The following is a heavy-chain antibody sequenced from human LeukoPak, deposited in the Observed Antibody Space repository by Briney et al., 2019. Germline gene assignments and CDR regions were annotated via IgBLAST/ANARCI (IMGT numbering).Heavy chain of an antibody. Sequence: GASVKVSCKASGGTFSSYAISWVRQAPGQGLEWMGGIIPIFGTANYAQKFQGRVTITTDESTSTAYMELSSLRSEDTAVYYCARPAYYGDYGVGYYYYYIDVWGEGTTVTVSS. CDR1: GGTFSSYA. V-gene: IGHV1-69*05. J-gene: IGHJ6*03. CDR3: ARPAYYGDYGVGYYYYYIDV. CDR2: IIPIFGTA. D-gene: IGHD4-17*01.